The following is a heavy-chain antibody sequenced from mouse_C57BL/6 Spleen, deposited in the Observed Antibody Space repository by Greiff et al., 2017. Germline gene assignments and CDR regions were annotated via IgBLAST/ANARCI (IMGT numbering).Heavy chain of an antibody. D-gene: IGHD3-2*02. CDR2: IYPGSGST. CDR3: ARERKTAQAPYFDY. J-gene: IGHJ2*01. Sequence: QVQLQQPGAELVKPGASVKMSCKASGYTFTSYWITWVTQRPGQGLEWIGDIYPGSGSTNYNEKFTSKATLTVDTSSSTAYMQRSSLTSEYSAVSYCARERKTAQAPYFDYWGQGTTRTVSS. V-gene: IGHV1-55*01. CDR1: GYTFTSYW.